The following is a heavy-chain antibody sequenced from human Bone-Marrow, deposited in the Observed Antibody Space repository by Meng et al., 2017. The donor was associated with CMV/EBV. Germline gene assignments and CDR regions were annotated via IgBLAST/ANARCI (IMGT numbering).Heavy chain of an antibody. Sequence: ASVKVSCKASGYTFTTYDINWVRQASGQGLEWMGWMNPNSGNTGYAQKFQGRVTITRNTSISTAYMELSSLRSEDTAVYYCAGGRSWSYFDGSAYYFHSWGQGTLVTVSS. CDR2: MNPNSGNT. J-gene: IGHJ4*02. CDR3: AGGRSWSYFDGSAYYFHS. D-gene: IGHD3-22*01. V-gene: IGHV1-8*02. CDR1: GYTFTTYD.